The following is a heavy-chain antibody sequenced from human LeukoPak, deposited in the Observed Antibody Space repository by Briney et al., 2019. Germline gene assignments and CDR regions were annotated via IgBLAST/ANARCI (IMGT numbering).Heavy chain of an antibody. V-gene: IGHV3-74*01. CDR2: ISPTGSTT. CDR3: ARGPNSNWSGLDF. J-gene: IGHJ4*02. CDR1: GFSFTNYW. D-gene: IGHD6-6*01. Sequence: GGSLRLSCAASGFSFTNYWMHWARQLPGKGLVWVSRISPTGSTTSYADSVKGRFTVSRDNAKNTLYLQVNNLRAEDTAVYYCARGPNSNWSGLDFWGQGTLLTVSS.